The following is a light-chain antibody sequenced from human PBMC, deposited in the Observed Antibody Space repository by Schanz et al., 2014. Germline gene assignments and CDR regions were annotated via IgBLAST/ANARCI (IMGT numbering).Light chain of an antibody. CDR3: QHYGSSPLT. CDR2: GAS. Sequence: EIVMTQSPATLSVSPGERATLSCRASQSVSSNLAWYQQKPGQAPRLLIYGASSRPTGIPDRFSGSGSETDFSLTISSLQLEDCAVYYCQHYGSSPLTFGPGTKVDFK. V-gene: IGKV3-20*01. J-gene: IGKJ3*01. CDR1: QSVSSN.